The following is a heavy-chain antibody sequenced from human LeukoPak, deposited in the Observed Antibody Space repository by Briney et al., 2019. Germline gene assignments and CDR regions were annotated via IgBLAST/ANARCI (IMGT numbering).Heavy chain of an antibody. D-gene: IGHD6-13*01. CDR2: IYYSGST. CDR1: GGSISSSSYY. CDR3: ARHLYSSSWCFGFDP. V-gene: IGHV4-39*01. J-gene: IGHJ5*02. Sequence: SETLSLTCTVSGGSISSSSYYWGWIRQPPGKGLEWIGSIYYSGSTYYNPSLKSRVTISVDTSKNQFSLKLSSVTAADTAVYYCARHLYSSSWCFGFDPWGQGTLVTVSS.